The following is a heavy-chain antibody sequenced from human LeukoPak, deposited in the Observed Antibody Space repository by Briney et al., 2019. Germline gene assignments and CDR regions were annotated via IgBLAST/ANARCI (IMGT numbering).Heavy chain of an antibody. CDR1: GDSVSSNSAA. D-gene: IGHD6-19*01. J-gene: IGHJ4*02. Sequence: SQTLSLTCAISGDSVSSNSAAWNWIRQSPSRGLEWLGRTYYRSKWYNDYAVSVKSRITINLDTSKNQFSLQLNSVTPKDTAVYYCARAFKSSGWYRYFDYWGQGTLVTVSS. V-gene: IGHV6-1*01. CDR3: ARAFKSSGWYRYFDY. CDR2: TYYRSKWYN.